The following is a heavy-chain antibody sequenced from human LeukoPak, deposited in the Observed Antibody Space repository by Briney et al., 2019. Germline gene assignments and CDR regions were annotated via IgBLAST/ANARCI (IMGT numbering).Heavy chain of an antibody. CDR1: GFTFSSYS. V-gene: IGHV3-21*01. Sequence: GGSLRLSCAASGFTFSSYSMNWVRQAPGKGLEWVSSISSSSSYIYYADSVKGRLTISRDNAKNSLYLQMNSLRAEDTAVYYCAREGDMITFGGVIVTSYYFDYWGQGTLVTVSS. CDR3: AREGDMITFGGVIVTSYYFDY. J-gene: IGHJ4*02. CDR2: ISSSSSYI. D-gene: IGHD3-16*02.